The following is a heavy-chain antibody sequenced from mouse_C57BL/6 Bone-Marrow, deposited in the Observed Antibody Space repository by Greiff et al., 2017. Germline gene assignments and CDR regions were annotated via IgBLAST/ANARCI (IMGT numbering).Heavy chain of an antibody. J-gene: IGHJ1*03. Sequence: VQLQQSGPVLVKPGASVKMSCKVSGYTFTDYYMNWVKQSPGKSLEWIGVINPYNGGTSYNQKFKGKATLTVDTSSSTAYMELNSLTSEDSAVYYCARDYLYFDVWGTGTTVTVSS. CDR2: INPYNGGT. CDR1: GYTFTDYY. CDR3: ARDYLYFDV. V-gene: IGHV1-19*01.